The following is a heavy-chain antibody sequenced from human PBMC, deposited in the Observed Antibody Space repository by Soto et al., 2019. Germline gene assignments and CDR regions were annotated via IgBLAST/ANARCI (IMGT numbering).Heavy chain of an antibody. J-gene: IGHJ4*02. Sequence: ASVKVSCKASGYTFTSYGISWVRQAPGQGLEWMGWISAYNGNTNYAQKLQGRVTMTTDTSTSTAYMELRSLRSDETAVNYCAWFGETYLTGTTAYWGQGTLVTVSS. D-gene: IGHD1-20*01. V-gene: IGHV1-18*01. CDR1: GYTFTSYG. CDR3: AWFGETYLTGTTAY. CDR2: ISAYNGNT.